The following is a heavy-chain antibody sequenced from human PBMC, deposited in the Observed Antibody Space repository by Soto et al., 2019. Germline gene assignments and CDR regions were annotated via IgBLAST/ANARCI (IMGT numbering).Heavy chain of an antibody. Sequence: SETLSLTCTVSGGSVSSGSYYWSWIRQPPGKGLEWIGYIYYSGSTNYNPSLKSRVTISVYTSKNQFSLKLSSVTAAYTAVYYCAREGVSNAWFDPWGQGTLVTVSS. V-gene: IGHV4-61*01. CDR1: GGSVSSGSYY. J-gene: IGHJ5*02. D-gene: IGHD4-4*01. CDR3: AREGVSNAWFDP. CDR2: IYYSGST.